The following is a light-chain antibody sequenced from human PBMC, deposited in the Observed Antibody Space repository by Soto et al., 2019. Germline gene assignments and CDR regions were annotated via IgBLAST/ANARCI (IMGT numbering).Light chain of an antibody. CDR3: SSYRSTTTYF. CDR1: SSDDGGYFY. J-gene: IGLJ1*01. Sequence: QSVLTQPASVSGSPVQSITVSCTRTSSDDGGYFYVSWYQHHPGKAPKLMIYEVSNRPSGGSDRFSGSKSDNTASLTISGLQAEDEADYYCSSYRSTTTYFFGTGTKVTVL. V-gene: IGLV2-14*01. CDR2: EVS.